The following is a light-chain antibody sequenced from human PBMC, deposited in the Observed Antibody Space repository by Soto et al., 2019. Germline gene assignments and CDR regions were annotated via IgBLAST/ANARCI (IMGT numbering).Light chain of an antibody. CDR1: SSDVGGYNY. CDR3: SSYTSSSTLYV. V-gene: IGLV2-14*01. CDR2: DVS. Sequence: LTQPASVSGSPGQSITISCTGTSSDVGGYNYVSWYQQHPGKVPKLMIYDVSNRPSGVSNRFSGSKSGNTASLTISGLQAEDEADYYCSSYTSSSTLYVFGTGTKLTVL. J-gene: IGLJ1*01.